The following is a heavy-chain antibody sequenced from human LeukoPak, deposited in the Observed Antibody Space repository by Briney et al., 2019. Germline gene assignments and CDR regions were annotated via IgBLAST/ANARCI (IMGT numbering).Heavy chain of an antibody. J-gene: IGHJ6*01. V-gene: IGHV3-48*01. Sequence: GGSLRPSCAASGFTFSSYSMNWAPQAPGKGLGWVSYICSIGSTTYYAATVKGRLTISRDKAKTSLCLQMSGLRAEDTAVYYCAELGITMIGGVWGKGTTVTISS. CDR1: GFTFSSYS. D-gene: IGHD3-10*02. CDR2: ICSIGSTT. CDR3: AELGITMIGGV.